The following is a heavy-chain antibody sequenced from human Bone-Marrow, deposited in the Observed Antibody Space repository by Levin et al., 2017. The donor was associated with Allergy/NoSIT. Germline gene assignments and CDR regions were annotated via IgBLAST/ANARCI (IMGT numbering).Heavy chain of an antibody. Sequence: GESLKISCRASGFTFGDYLMSWVRQGPGRGLEWVGFIRSNADGGTTEYAASVKGRFTISRDDSKSIMYLQMSSLNTEDTAIYYCTTLGSSRKFDYWGQGALVTVSS. CDR1: GFTFGDYL. CDR2: IRSNADGGTT. CDR3: TTLGSSRKFDY. V-gene: IGHV3-49*04. J-gene: IGHJ4*02. D-gene: IGHD3-10*01.